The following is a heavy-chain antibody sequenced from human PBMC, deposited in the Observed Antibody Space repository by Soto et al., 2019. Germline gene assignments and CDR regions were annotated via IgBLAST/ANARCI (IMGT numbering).Heavy chain of an antibody. J-gene: IGHJ3*02. CDR2: ISAYNGNT. D-gene: IGHD6-13*01. CDR1: GYTFTSYG. Sequence: ASVKVSCKASGYTFTSYGISWVRQAPGQGLEWMGWISAYNGNTNYAQKFQGRVTITADKSTSTAYMELSSLRSEDTAVYYCARVPGYSSSWYKDAFDIWGQGTMVTVSS. V-gene: IGHV1-18*01. CDR3: ARVPGYSSSWYKDAFDI.